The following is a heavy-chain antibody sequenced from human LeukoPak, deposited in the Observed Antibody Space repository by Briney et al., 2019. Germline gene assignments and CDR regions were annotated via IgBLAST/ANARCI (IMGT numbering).Heavy chain of an antibody. J-gene: IGHJ4*02. Sequence: GGSLRLSCAASGFTFRSYAMSWVRQAPGKGLEWVSSISHSGGTTYYADSVKGRFTISRDNAKNSLYLQMNSLRAEDTAVYYCARDLRHYYYDSKLLGYWGQGTLVTVSS. V-gene: IGHV3-23*01. CDR1: GFTFRSYA. CDR2: ISHSGGTT. CDR3: ARDLRHYYYDSKLLGY. D-gene: IGHD3-22*01.